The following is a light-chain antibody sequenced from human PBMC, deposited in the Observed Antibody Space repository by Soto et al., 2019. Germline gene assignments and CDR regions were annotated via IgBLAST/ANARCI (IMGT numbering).Light chain of an antibody. CDR3: QQRSSWPPIT. Sequence: EIVLTQSPATLSLSPGERATLSCKASQSFASSLAWYQQKPGQAPRLLIYDASNSDTAVPSRFSGSGSGTDFTLTISSLEPEDFAVYYWQQRSSWPPITFGQGTRLEIK. CDR1: QSFASS. CDR2: DAS. J-gene: IGKJ5*01. V-gene: IGKV3-11*01.